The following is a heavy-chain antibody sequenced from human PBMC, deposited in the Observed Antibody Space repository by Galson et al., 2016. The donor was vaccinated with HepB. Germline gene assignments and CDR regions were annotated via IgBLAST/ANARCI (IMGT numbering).Heavy chain of an antibody. Sequence: SCKASGGTFRSSAINWVRQAPGQGLEWMGGIIPIFGSATYAQKFQDRVTITADESTSTAYLELSSLRSKDTAVYYCARSGISTSQNWFDPWGQGTLVTVSS. CDR3: ARSGISTSQNWFDP. V-gene: IGHV1-69*01. CDR1: GGTFRSSA. J-gene: IGHJ5*02. CDR2: IIPIFGSA. D-gene: IGHD2-8*02.